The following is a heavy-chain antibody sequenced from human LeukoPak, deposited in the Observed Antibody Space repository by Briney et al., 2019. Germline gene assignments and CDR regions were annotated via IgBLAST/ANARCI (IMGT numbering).Heavy chain of an antibody. V-gene: IGHV1-18*01. Sequence: ASVKVSCKASGYTFTSYGITRVRQAPGQGLEWMGWISAHDGTTNYALKLQGRVSMTTDTSTNTAYMELRGLRSDDTAVYYCARRSTLYSSGWFYFDYWGQGTLVTVSS. CDR3: ARRSTLYSSGWFYFDY. CDR1: GYTFTSYG. J-gene: IGHJ4*02. D-gene: IGHD6-19*01. CDR2: ISAHDGTT.